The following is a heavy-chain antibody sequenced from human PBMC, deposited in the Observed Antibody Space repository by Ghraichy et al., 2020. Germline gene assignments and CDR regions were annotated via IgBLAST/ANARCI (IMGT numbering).Heavy chain of an antibody. V-gene: IGHV4-61*01. Sequence: ETLSLTCTVSGGSVRSGSYYWSWIRQPPGKGLEWIGYIYYSGSTNYNPSLKSRVTISVDTSKNQFSLKLSSVTAADTAVYYCARVAHRYDSSGYSFDYWGQGTLVTVSS. CDR2: IYYSGST. CDR1: GGSVRSGSYY. D-gene: IGHD3-22*01. CDR3: ARVAHRYDSSGYSFDY. J-gene: IGHJ4*02.